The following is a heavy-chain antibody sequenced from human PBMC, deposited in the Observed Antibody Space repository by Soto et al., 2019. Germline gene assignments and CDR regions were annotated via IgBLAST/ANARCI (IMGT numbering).Heavy chain of an antibody. V-gene: IGHV1-18*01. Sequence: QVQLVQSGAEVKKPGASVKVSCKASGYTFTSYGISWVRQAPGQGLEWMGWISAYNGNTNYAMKLQGRVTMTTDTSTSTAHLELRSLRSDDTAVDYCERGTDKRTTVTAFWFDTWGQGTLVTVAS. D-gene: IGHD4-17*01. CDR1: GYTFTSYG. J-gene: IGHJ5*02. CDR2: ISAYNGNT. CDR3: ERGTDKRTTVTAFWFDT.